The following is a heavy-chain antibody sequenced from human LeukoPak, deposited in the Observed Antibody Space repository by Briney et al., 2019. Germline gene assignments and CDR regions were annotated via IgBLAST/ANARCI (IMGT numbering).Heavy chain of an antibody. CDR3: TRVGGWYYFDY. Sequence: GGSLRLSCTGSGFFFYDYALSWVRQAPGKGLEWVGLIRSTTYGETIEYAASVKGRFTISRDDSKSIAYLQMNSLKTEDTAVYYCTRVGGWYYFDYWGQGSLVTVAS. D-gene: IGHD6-19*01. V-gene: IGHV3-49*04. J-gene: IGHJ4*02. CDR2: IRSTTYGETI. CDR1: GFFFYDYA.